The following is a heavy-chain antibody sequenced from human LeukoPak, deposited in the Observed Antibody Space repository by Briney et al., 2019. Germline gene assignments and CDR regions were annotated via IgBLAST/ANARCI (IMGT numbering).Heavy chain of an antibody. V-gene: IGHV3-15*01. CDR1: GFSFSKVW. Sequence: GGSLRLSCTASGFSFSKVWMSWVRPAPGKGLAWVGRCKSNADGGTSDYAAPGQGRFTISRDDSKKTLFLQMTSLEVEDTPVYFRTGGGGGTYSSDFWGQGTLVTVAS. D-gene: IGHD3-16*01. J-gene: IGHJ4*02. CDR3: TGGGGGTYSSDF. CDR2: CKSNADGGTS.